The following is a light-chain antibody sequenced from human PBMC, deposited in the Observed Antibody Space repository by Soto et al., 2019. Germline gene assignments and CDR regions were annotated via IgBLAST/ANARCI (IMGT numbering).Light chain of an antibody. J-gene: IGKJ2*01. CDR2: GAS. V-gene: IGKV3-15*01. Sequence: EIVMTQSPATLSVSPGERATLSCRASQSVSTNLAWYQQKPGQAPRLLMYGASTRATGIPARFSGSGSGTEFTLTISSLQSEDLAFYYCQQYHNWPPYTFGQGTKLEIK. CDR1: QSVSTN. CDR3: QQYHNWPPYT.